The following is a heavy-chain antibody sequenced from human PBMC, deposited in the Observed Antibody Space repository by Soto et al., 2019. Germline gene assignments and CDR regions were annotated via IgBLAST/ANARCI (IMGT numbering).Heavy chain of an antibody. D-gene: IGHD3-10*01. CDR3: ARDLPLNYYGSETYYFDY. CDR2: IIPILGIA. V-gene: IGHV1-69*08. J-gene: IGHJ4*02. CDR1: GGTFSSYT. Sequence: QVQLVQSGAEVKKPGSSVKVYCKASGGTFSSYTISWVRQAPGQGLEWMGRIIPILGIANYAQKFQGRVTITADKSTSTAYMELSSLRSEDTAVYYCARDLPLNYYGSETYYFDYWGQGTLVTVSS.